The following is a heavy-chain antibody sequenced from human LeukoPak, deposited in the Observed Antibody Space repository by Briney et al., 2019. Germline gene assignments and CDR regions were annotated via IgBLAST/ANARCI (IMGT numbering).Heavy chain of an antibody. V-gene: IGHV4-34*01. CDR1: GGSFSGYY. CDR3: ARGRAYYDFWSGYPGGYNWFDP. Sequence: SETLSLTCAVYGGSFSGYYWSWIRQPPGKGLEWIGEINHSGSTNYNPSLKSRVTISVDTSKNQFSLKLSSVTAADTAVYYCARGRAYYDFWSGYPGGYNWFDPWGQGTPVTVSS. J-gene: IGHJ5*02. D-gene: IGHD3-3*01. CDR2: INHSGST.